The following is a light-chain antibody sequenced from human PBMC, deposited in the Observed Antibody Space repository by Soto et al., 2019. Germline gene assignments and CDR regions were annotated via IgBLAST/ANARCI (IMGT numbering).Light chain of an antibody. Sequence: QSVLTQVASVPGSPGQSITISCTGTSTDVARYNYVSWYQQHPDKAPKLMIYEVTNRPSGVSNRFSGSKSGNTASLTISGLQAEDEADYYCSSYTSSSTAVFGTGTKVTVL. CDR1: STDVARYNY. J-gene: IGLJ1*01. CDR2: EVT. V-gene: IGLV2-14*01. CDR3: SSYTSSSTAV.